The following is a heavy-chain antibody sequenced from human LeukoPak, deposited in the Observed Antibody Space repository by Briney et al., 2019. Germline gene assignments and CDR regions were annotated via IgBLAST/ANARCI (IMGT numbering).Heavy chain of an antibody. CDR1: GGSISSGDYY. J-gene: IGHJ4*02. CDR3: ARGTHYYGGNYYFDY. Sequence: SETLPRTCTVSGGSISSGDYYWSWIRQPPGKGLEWIGYIYYSGSTYYNPSLKSRVTISVDTSKNQFSLKLSSVTAADTAVYYCARGTHYYGGNYYFDYWGQGTLVTVSS. V-gene: IGHV4-30-4*08. D-gene: IGHD4-23*01. CDR2: IYYSGST.